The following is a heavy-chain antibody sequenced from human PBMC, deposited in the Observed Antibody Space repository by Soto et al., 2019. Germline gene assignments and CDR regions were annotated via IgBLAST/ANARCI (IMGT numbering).Heavy chain of an antibody. J-gene: IGHJ4*02. V-gene: IGHV4-39*07. D-gene: IGHD6-19*01. CDR3: ARKVGYSSGWYRFDY. CDR2: IYYSGST. Sequence: SETMSLTCTVSGGSISSSSYYWGWIRKPPGKGLEWIGSIYYSGSTNYNPSLKSRVTISVDTSKNQFSLKLSSVTAADTAVYYCARKVGYSSGWYRFDYRGQGTLVTVS. CDR1: GGSISSSSYY.